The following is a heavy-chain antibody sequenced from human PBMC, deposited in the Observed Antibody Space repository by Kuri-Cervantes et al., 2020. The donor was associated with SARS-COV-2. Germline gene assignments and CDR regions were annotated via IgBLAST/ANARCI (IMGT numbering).Heavy chain of an antibody. D-gene: IGHD3-16*01. V-gene: IGHV4-59*01. CDR1: GGSISRYY. CDR3: ARGVPVRGSIPVGAGTFDY. J-gene: IGHJ4*02. CDR2: IHYSGST. Sequence: GSLRLSCSVSGGSISRYYWSWMRQPPGKGLEWIGNIHYSGSTNYNNSLDSRVTISVDTSKNQLSLILSSVTAADAAVYYCARGVPVRGSIPVGAGTFDYWGQGTLVTVSS.